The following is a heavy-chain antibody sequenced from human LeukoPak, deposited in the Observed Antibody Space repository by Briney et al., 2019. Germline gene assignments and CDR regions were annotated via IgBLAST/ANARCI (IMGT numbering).Heavy chain of an antibody. Sequence: PGGSLRLSCAASGFTFSKYWMHWVRQAPGKGLVWVSNINTDGSKTNYADSVKGRFTISRDNTKNTLHLQMNSLRAEDTAMYYCVRVLVEDGYNYWGQGTLVTVSS. CDR1: GFTFSKYW. CDR2: INTDGSKT. D-gene: IGHD5-24*01. CDR3: VRVLVEDGYNY. J-gene: IGHJ4*02. V-gene: IGHV3-74*01.